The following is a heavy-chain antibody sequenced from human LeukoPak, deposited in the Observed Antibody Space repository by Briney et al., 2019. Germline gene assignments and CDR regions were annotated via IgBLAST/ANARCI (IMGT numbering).Heavy chain of an antibody. CDR2: ITYDGSRA. D-gene: IGHD1-14*01. Sequence: GGSLRLSCAGSGFTFGGYGMHWFRQTPGKGLEWVAVITYDGSRAFYADSVKGRFTISRDNSKNTMSVQMDDLRAEDTAVDYCTRYNNDHFDYWGQGTLVTVSS. CDR1: GFTFGGYG. J-gene: IGHJ4*02. V-gene: IGHV3-33*01. CDR3: TRYNNDHFDY.